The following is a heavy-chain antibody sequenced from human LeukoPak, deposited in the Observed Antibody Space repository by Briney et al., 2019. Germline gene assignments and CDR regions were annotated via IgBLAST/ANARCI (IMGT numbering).Heavy chain of an antibody. Sequence: ASVTVSCKASGYTFTGYYMHWVRQAPGQGLEWMGWINPNSGGTNYAQKFQGRVTMTRDTSISTAYTELSRLRSDDTAVYYCARDCGGQWLPTDWFDPWGQGTLVTVSS. V-gene: IGHV1-2*02. CDR1: GYTFTGYY. J-gene: IGHJ5*02. CDR2: INPNSGGT. D-gene: IGHD6-19*01. CDR3: ARDCGGQWLPTDWFDP.